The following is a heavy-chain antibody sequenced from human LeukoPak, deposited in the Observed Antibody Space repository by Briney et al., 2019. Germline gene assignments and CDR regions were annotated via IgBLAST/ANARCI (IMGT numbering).Heavy chain of an antibody. V-gene: IGHV3-7*01. D-gene: IGHD1-1*01. CDR3: ARGTYTGSRPDY. Sequence: GGSLRLSCAASGFTFTTYYMSWVRQAPGKGLEWVANINQDGGEKNYVDSVKGRFTISRDNAKNSLFLQMNSLRAEDTAVYYCARGTYTGSRPDYWGQGTLVTVSS. CDR1: GFTFTTYY. J-gene: IGHJ4*02. CDR2: INQDGGEK.